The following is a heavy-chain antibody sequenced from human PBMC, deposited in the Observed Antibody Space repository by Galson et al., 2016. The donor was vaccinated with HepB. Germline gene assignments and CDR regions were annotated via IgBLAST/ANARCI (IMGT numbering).Heavy chain of an antibody. CDR3: ARSMVRGVTKFDY. D-gene: IGHD3-10*01. V-gene: IGHV1-2*02. CDR1: GYRFSSYS. Sequence: SVKVSCKGSGYRFSSYSITWVRQAPGQGLEWMGWINPISGGTNYAQKFQGRVTLTRDTSISTAYMELTRLRSDDTAVYYCARSMVRGVTKFDYWGQGTPVTVSS. CDR2: INPISGGT. J-gene: IGHJ4*02.